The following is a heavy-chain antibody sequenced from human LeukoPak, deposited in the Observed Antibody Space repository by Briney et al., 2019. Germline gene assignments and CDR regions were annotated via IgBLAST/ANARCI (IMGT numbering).Heavy chain of an antibody. CDR3: ARTNQIVGASDY. J-gene: IGHJ4*02. D-gene: IGHD1-26*01. CDR2: INHSGST. V-gene: IGHV4-34*01. CDR1: GGSFSGYY. Sequence: SETLSLTCAVYGGSFSGYYWSWIRQPPGKGLEWIGEINHSGSTNYNPSLKSRVTISVDTSRNQFSLKLSSVTAADTAVYYCARTNQIVGASDYWGQGTLVTVSS.